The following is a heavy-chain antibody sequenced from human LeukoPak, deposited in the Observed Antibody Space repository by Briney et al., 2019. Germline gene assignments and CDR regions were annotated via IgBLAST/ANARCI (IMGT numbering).Heavy chain of an antibody. Sequence: PGGSLRLSCAASGFTFSVYWMTWVRQAPGKGLEWVATIDQYGGQQYYVDSVKGRFTISRDNSKNTPYLQMNSLRAEDTAVYYCAKGGDGRYYSRADYWGQGTLVTVSS. D-gene: IGHD2-21*01. CDR1: GFTFSVYW. CDR3: AKGGDGRYYSRADY. V-gene: IGHV3-7*05. CDR2: IDQYGGQQ. J-gene: IGHJ4*02.